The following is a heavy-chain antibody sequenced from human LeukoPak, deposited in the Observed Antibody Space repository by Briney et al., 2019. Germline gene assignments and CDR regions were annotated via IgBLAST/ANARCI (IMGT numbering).Heavy chain of an antibody. CDR3: AKDLPGIAAAALNWFDP. CDR1: GFTFSSYG. Sequence: GGSLRLSCAASGFTFSSYGMHWVRQAPGKGLEWVAFIRYDGSNKYYADSVKGRFTIPRDNSKNTLYLQMNSLRAEDTAVYYCAKDLPGIAAAALNWFDPWGQGTLVTVSS. J-gene: IGHJ5*02. CDR2: IRYDGSNK. D-gene: IGHD6-13*01. V-gene: IGHV3-30*02.